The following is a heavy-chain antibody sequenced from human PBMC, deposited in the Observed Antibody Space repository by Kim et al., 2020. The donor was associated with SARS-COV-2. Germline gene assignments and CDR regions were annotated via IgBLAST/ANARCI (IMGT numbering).Heavy chain of an antibody. V-gene: IGHV3-43*01. CDR3: GKEMLVSGVGDYGMDV. CDR1: GFTFNHYT. D-gene: IGHD3-3*01. CDR2: ITWDGSTT. J-gene: IGHJ6*02. Sequence: GGSLRLSCTTSGFTFNHYTIHWIRRAPGRGLEWVCLITWDGSTTYYADSVKGRFTVSRDNSKTSLYLQMNSLTTDDTALYYCGKEMLVSGVGDYGMDVWGQGTAVTVSS.